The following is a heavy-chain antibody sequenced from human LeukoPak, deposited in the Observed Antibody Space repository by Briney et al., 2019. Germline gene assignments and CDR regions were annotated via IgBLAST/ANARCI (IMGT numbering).Heavy chain of an antibody. CDR3: ARDRGGVAPFDY. Sequence: AASVKVSCKASGYTFTSYYMHWVRQAPGQGLEWMGIINPSGGGTSYAQKFQGRVTMTRDTSTSTVYMELSSLRSEDTAVYYCARDRGGVAPFDYWGQGTLVTVSS. CDR1: GYTFTSYY. D-gene: IGHD3-16*01. CDR2: INPSGGGT. V-gene: IGHV1-46*01. J-gene: IGHJ4*02.